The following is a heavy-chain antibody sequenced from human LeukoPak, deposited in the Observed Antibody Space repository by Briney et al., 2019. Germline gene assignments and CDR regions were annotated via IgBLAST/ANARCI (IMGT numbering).Heavy chain of an antibody. CDR3: ARSPKGSSGWYSGYFQH. CDR2: IIPIFGTA. CDR1: GGTFSSYA. J-gene: IGHJ1*01. V-gene: IGHV1-69*05. D-gene: IGHD6-19*01. Sequence: SVKVSCKASGGTFSSYAISWVRQAPGQGLEWMGGIIPIFGTANYAQKFQGRVTITTDESTSTAYMELRSPRSDDTAVYYCARSPKGSSGWYSGYFQHWGQGTLVTVSS.